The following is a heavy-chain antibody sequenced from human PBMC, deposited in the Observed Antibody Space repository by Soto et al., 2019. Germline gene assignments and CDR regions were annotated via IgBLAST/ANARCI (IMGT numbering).Heavy chain of an antibody. J-gene: IGHJ6*02. CDR3: ARDKGIAARRYYYYGMDV. Sequence: ASVKVSCKASGYTFTSYYMHWVRRAPGQGLEWMGIINPSGGSTSYAQKFQGRVTMTRDTSTSTVYMELSSLRSEDTAVFYCARDKGIAARRYYYYGMDVWGQGTTVTVSS. D-gene: IGHD6-6*01. CDR1: GYTFTSYY. V-gene: IGHV1-46*01. CDR2: INPSGGST.